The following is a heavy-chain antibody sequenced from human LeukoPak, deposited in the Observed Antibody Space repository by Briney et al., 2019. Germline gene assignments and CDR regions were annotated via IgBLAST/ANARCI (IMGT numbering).Heavy chain of an antibody. V-gene: IGHV3-74*01. CDR2: INSDGSST. Sequence: GGSLRLSCAASGFTFSSYWMHWVRHAPGKGLVWVSRINSDGSSTSYADSVKGRFTISRDNAKNTLYLQMNSLRAEDTAVYYCAREETDYDSSGYYTRNYGMDVWGQGTTVTVSS. CDR3: AREETDYDSSGYYTRNYGMDV. D-gene: IGHD3-22*01. J-gene: IGHJ6*02. CDR1: GFTFSSYW.